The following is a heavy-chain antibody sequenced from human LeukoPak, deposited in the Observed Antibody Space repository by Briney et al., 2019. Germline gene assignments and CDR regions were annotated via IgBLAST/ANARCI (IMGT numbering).Heavy chain of an antibody. CDR3: ARGQIIYDSSGYYYGYFQH. J-gene: IGHJ1*01. V-gene: IGHV1-69*05. D-gene: IGHD3-22*01. CDR1: GGTFSSYA. CDR2: IIPIFGTA. Sequence: SVKVSCKASGGTFSSYAISWVRQAPGQGLEWMGGIIPIFGTANYAQKFQGRVTITTDESTSTAYMELSSLRSEDTAVYYCARGQIIYDSSGYYYGYFQHWGQGTLVTASS.